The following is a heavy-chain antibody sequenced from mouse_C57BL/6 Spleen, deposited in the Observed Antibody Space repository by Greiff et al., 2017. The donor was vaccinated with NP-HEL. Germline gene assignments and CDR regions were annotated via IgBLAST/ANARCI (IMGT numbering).Heavy chain of an antibody. CDR2: IHPNSGST. CDR1: GYTFTSYW. Sequence: QVQLQQPGAELVKPGASVKLSCKASGYTFTSYWMHWVKQRPGQGLEWIGMIHPNSGSTKYNEKFKSKATLTVDKSSSTAYMQLSSLTSEDSAVYYCARGDSHPMDYWGQGTSVTVSS. V-gene: IGHV1-64*01. J-gene: IGHJ4*01. CDR3: ARGDSHPMDY. D-gene: IGHD3-3*01.